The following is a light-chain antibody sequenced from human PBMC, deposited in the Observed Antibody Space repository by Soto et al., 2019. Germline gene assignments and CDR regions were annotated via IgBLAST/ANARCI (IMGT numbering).Light chain of an antibody. Sequence: QSVLTQPPSVSGAPGQRVTISCTGASSNVGPADAVHWYQHHPGKAPQLVITEVRNRPSGVSNRFSGSKSSNTASLTISGLQAEDEADYYCSSYTSSNTPYVFGTGTKLTVL. V-gene: IGLV2-14*01. CDR1: SSNVGPADA. CDR2: EVR. CDR3: SSYTSSNTPYV. J-gene: IGLJ1*01.